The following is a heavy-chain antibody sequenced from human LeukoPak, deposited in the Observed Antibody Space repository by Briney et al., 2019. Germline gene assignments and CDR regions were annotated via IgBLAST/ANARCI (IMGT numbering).Heavy chain of an antibody. Sequence: PSETLSLTCTVSGGSISSYYWSWIRQPPGKGLEWIWYIYYSGSTNYNPSPKSRVTISVDTSKNQFSLKLSSVTAADTAVYYWAGAREYYDFWSGYYNAPFYYYYYGMDVWGQGTTVTVSS. CDR3: AGAREYYDFWSGYYNAPFYYYYYGMDV. CDR1: GGSISSYY. J-gene: IGHJ6*02. D-gene: IGHD3-3*01. CDR2: IYYSGST. V-gene: IGHV4-59*01.